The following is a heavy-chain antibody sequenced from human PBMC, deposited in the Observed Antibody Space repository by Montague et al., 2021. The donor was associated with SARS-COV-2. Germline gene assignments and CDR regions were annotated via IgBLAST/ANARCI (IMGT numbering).Heavy chain of an antibody. J-gene: IGHJ6*02. CDR2: IYTSGST. D-gene: IGHD3-10*01. Sequence: SETLSLTCTVSGGSISSYYWSWIRQPAGKGLEWIGRIYTSGSTNYNPSLKSRVTMSVDTSKNQFSLKLSSVTAADTAVYYCAREAWFGDKTSASECYGMDVWGQGTTVTVSS. V-gene: IGHV4-4*07. CDR3: AREAWFGDKTSASECYGMDV. CDR1: GGSISSYY.